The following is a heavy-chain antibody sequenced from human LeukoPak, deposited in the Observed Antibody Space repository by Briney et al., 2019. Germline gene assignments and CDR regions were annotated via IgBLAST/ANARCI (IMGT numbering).Heavy chain of an antibody. D-gene: IGHD3-16*02. CDR2: IYYSGST. Sequence: SETLSLTCTVSGGSISSSSYYWGWLRQPPGKGLEWIGSIYYSGSTYYNPSLKSRVTISVDTSKNQFSLKLSSVTAADTAVYYCARALGRGYLRWFDPWGQGTLVTVSS. CDR3: ARALGRGYLRWFDP. V-gene: IGHV4-39*01. J-gene: IGHJ5*02. CDR1: GGSISSSSYY.